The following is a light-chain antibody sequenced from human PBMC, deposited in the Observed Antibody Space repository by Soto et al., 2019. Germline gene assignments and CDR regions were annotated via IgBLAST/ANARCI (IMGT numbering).Light chain of an antibody. CDR3: QQYATSPLT. J-gene: IGKJ1*01. V-gene: IGKV3-20*01. Sequence: ETVLTPSPGTLSLSPGERTTPSCMTSQSFANNYLAWYKQKPGQPPRLLIYDASNRATGIPDRFSGSGSGTDFTLTINRLDPDDFAVFYCQQYATSPLTFGQGTKVDIK. CDR1: QSFANNY. CDR2: DAS.